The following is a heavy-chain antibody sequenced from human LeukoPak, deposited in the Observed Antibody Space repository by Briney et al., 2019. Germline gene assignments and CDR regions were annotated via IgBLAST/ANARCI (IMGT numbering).Heavy chain of an antibody. CDR2: TSSGGSDI. CDR3: ARDKFKEMVVAVDI. CDR1: GFTFSTYG. D-gene: IGHD2-15*01. J-gene: IGHJ3*02. Sequence: PGGSLRLSCAASGFTFSTYGMHWVRQAPGKGLEWVAVTSSGGSDIFYADSVKGRFTISRDNSKNMLYLQMNSLRAEDTAVYYCARDKFKEMVVAVDIWGQGTMVTVSS. V-gene: IGHV3-30*03.